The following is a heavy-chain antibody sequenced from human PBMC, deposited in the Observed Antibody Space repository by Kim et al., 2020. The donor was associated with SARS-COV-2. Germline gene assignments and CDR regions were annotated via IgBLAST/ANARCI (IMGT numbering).Heavy chain of an antibody. CDR1: GFTFRSYR. Sequence: GGSLRLSCAASGFTFRSYRMNWVRQAPGKGLEWVSSISSSSSYIYYADSVKGRFTISRDNAKNSLYLQMNSLRAEDTAVYYCASAGLYYDILTGYYDHYGMDVWGQGPRVTVSS. D-gene: IGHD3-9*01. J-gene: IGHJ6*02. V-gene: IGHV3-21*01. CDR3: ASAGLYYDILTGYYDHYGMDV. CDR2: ISSSSSYI.